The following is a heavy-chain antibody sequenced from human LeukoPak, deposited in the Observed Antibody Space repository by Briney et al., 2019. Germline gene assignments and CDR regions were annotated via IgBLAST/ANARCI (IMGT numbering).Heavy chain of an antibody. CDR1: GGSISSYY. V-gene: IGHV4-59*01. Sequence: PSETLSLTCTVSGGSISSYYWSWIRQPPGKGLEWIGYNYYSGSTNYNPSLKSRVTISVDTSKNQFSLKLSSVTAADTAVYYCARESPYDSSGFDWGQGTLVTVSS. CDR2: NYYSGST. D-gene: IGHD3-22*01. J-gene: IGHJ4*02. CDR3: ARESPYDSSGFD.